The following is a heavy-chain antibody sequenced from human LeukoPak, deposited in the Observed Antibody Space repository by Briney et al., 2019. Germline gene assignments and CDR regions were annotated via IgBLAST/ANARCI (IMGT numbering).Heavy chain of an antibody. CDR2: IYFSGST. D-gene: IGHD3-9*01. V-gene: IGHV4-4*07. Sequence: SETLSLTCTVSGGSISSYYWNWIRRPAGKGLECIGRIYFSGSTSYNTSLKSRVTMSVDTSKNQFSLKLSSVTAADTAVYYCAGTALTGYHAFDYWGQGTLVTVSS. CDR3: AGTALTGYHAFDY. CDR1: GGSISSYY. J-gene: IGHJ4*02.